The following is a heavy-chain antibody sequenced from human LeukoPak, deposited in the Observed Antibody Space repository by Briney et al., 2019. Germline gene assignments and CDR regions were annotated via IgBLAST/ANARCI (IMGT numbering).Heavy chain of an antibody. CDR1: GGSISSYY. CDR2: IYYSGST. J-gene: IGHJ4*02. Sequence: SETLSLTCTVSGGSISSYYWSWIRQPPGKGLEWIGYIYYSGSTNYNPSLKSRVTISVDTSKNQFSLKLSSVTAADTAVYYCATAPITIFGVAQYYFDYWDQGTLVTVSS. CDR3: ATAPITIFGVAQYYFDY. D-gene: IGHD3-3*01. V-gene: IGHV4-59*01.